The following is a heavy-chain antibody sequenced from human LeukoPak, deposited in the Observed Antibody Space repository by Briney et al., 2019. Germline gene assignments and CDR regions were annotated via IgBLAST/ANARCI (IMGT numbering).Heavy chain of an antibody. D-gene: IGHD2-2*01. CDR2: IYTSGST. CDR3: ARDSIVAVPAARQPPEKNWFDP. V-gene: IGHV4-4*07. CDR1: GGSISSYY. Sequence: PSETLSLTCTVSGGSISSYYWSWIRQPAGKGLEWIGRIYTSGSTNYNPSLKSRVTMSVDTSKNQFSLKLSSVTAADTAVYYCARDSIVAVPAARQPPEKNWFDPWGQGTLVTVSS. J-gene: IGHJ5*02.